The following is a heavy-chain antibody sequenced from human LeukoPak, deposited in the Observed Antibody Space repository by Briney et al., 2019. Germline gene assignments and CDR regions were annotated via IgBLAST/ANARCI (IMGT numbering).Heavy chain of an antibody. J-gene: IGHJ4*02. D-gene: IGHD3-16*01. CDR1: GFTFSSYS. Sequence: GGSLRLSCAASGFTFSSYSMNWVRQSPGKGLEWISYISSSSSALYYGDSVKGRFTISRDSATNSVSLQMDSLRPEDTAVYYCARGRGTSVYFDFWGQGTLVTVSS. CDR2: ISSSSSAL. V-gene: IGHV3-48*01. CDR3: ARGRGTSVYFDF.